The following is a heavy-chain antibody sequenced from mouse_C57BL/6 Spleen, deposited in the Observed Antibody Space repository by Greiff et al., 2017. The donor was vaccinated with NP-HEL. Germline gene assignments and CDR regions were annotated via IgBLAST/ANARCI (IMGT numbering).Heavy chain of an antibody. V-gene: IGHV1-82*01. CDR1: GYAFSSSW. CDR2: IYPGDGDT. CDR3: AELGRGAMDY. Sequence: QVQLQQSGPELVKPGASVKISCKASGYAFSSSWMNWVKQRPGKGLEWIGRIYPGDGDTNYNGKFKGKATLTADKSSSTAYMQLSSLTSEDSAVYFCAELGRGAMDYWGQGTSVTVSS. J-gene: IGHJ4*01. D-gene: IGHD4-1*01.